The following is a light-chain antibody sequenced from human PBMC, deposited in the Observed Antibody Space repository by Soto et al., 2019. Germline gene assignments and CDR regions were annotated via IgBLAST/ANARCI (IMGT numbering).Light chain of an antibody. V-gene: IGKV1-17*01. CDR3: LQPKSYPPT. CDR2: AAS. Sequence: DIQMTQSPSSLSASVGDRVTITCRASQGIGSDLGWYQQKPGKAPKRLIYAASSLQSGVTSRFSGTGSGTEFTLTFSSLQPEDFATYYCLQPKSYPPTFGGGTKVEIK. J-gene: IGKJ4*01. CDR1: QGIGSD.